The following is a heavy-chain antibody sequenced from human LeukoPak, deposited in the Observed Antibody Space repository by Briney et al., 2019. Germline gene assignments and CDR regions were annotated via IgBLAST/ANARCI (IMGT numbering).Heavy chain of an antibody. CDR2: INSDGSST. V-gene: IGHV3-74*01. D-gene: IGHD5-18*01. CDR1: GFTFSSHW. CDR3: ARQQDTAMATYYFDY. Sequence: GGSLRLSCAASGFTFSSHWMHWVRQAPGKGLVWVSRINSDGSSTSYADSVKGRFTISRDNAKNTLYLKMNSLRAEDTAVYYCARQQDTAMATYYFDYWGQGTLVTVSS. J-gene: IGHJ4*02.